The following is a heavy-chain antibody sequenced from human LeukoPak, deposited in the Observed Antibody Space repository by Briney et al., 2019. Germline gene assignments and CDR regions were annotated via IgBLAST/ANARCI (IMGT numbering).Heavy chain of an antibody. V-gene: IGHV3-66*01. J-gene: IGHJ4*02. CDR2: IYSGGST. D-gene: IGHD3-3*01. CDR1: GFTVSSNY. Sequence: PGGSLRLSCAASGFTVSSNYMSWVRQAPGKGLEWVSVIYSGGSTYYADSVKGRFTISRDNSKNTLYLQMNSLRAEDTAVYYCARDPGVHNYDFWSGYLDYWGQGTLVTVSS. CDR3: ARDPGVHNYDFWSGYLDY.